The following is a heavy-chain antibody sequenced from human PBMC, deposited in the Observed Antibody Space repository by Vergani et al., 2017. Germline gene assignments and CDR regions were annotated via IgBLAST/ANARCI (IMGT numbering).Heavy chain of an antibody. CDR2: ISWDGGST. V-gene: IGHV3-43D*03. CDR1: GFTFSSYA. D-gene: IGHD6-13*01. J-gene: IGHJ4*02. Sequence: EVQLVESGGGLVQPGGSLRLSCAASGFTFSSYAMNWVRQAPGKGLEWVSLISWDGGSTYYADSVKSRFTISRDNSKNSLYLQMNSLRAEDTALYYCAKDKGIAAAGTIIDYWGQGTLVTVSS. CDR3: AKDKGIAAAGTIIDY.